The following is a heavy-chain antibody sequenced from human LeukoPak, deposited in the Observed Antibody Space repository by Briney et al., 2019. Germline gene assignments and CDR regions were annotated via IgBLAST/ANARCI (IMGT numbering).Heavy chain of an antibody. CDR2: INPSGGST. CDR3: ARDLPLRFLDY. D-gene: IGHD3-3*01. J-gene: IGHJ4*02. Sequence: ASVKVSCKASGYTFTSYYMHWVRQSPGQGLEWMGIINPSGGSTSYAQKFQGRVTMTRDTSTSTVYMELSSLRSEDTAVYYCARDLPLRFLDYWGQGTLVTVSS. V-gene: IGHV1-46*01. CDR1: GYTFTSYY.